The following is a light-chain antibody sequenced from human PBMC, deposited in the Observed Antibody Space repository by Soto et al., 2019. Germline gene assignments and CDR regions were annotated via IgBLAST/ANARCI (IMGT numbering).Light chain of an antibody. CDR1: QNIYSY. CDR3: QHSYSIPFT. CDR2: TAS. J-gene: IGKJ2*01. Sequence: DIQMTQSPSSLSSSVGDSVTITCRASQNIYSYLNWYQQKPGTAPKLLIYTASNLQRGVPSKFSGSGSGTDFTLTISSLQPEDFATYYCQHSYSIPFTFGQGTKLEI. V-gene: IGKV1-39*01.